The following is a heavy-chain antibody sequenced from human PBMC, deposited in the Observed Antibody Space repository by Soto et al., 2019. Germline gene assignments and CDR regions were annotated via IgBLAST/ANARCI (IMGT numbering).Heavy chain of an antibody. V-gene: IGHV3-23*01. Sequence: GGSLRLSCAASGFPFSSTDMTWVRQAPGKGLEWVSTIDGSGGTTYYADSVKGRFTISRDNSINTVSLQMNSLRADDTALYFCAKNSGWFNTWGQGALVTVSS. D-gene: IGHD3-10*01. CDR1: GFPFSSTD. CDR3: AKNSGWFNT. J-gene: IGHJ5*02. CDR2: IDGSGGTT.